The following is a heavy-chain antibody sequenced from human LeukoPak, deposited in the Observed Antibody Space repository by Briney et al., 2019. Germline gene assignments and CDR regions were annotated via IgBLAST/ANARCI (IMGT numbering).Heavy chain of an antibody. CDR2: IYYSGST. J-gene: IGHJ5*02. CDR1: GASLSSSSYYYY. D-gene: IGHD3-3*01. CDR3: ARHWGYDSWSGNSP. V-gene: IGHV4-39*01. Sequence: SETLSLTRTVSGASLSSSSYYYYWGWIRQSPGKGLEWIGSIYYSGSTYYNPSLKSRVTISVDTSKNQFSLRLSSVTAADTAVYYCARHWGYDSWSGNSPWGQGTLVTVSS.